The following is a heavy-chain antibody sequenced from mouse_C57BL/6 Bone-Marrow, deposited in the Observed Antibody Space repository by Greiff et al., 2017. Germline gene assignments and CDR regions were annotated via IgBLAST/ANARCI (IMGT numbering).Heavy chain of an antibody. J-gene: IGHJ2*01. CDR3: ARDGYYDYCDY. CDR2: IDPSDSYT. CDR1: GYTFTSYW. D-gene: IGHD2-3*01. V-gene: IGHV1-59*01. Sequence: QVQLQQPGAELVRPGTSVKLSCKASGYTFTSYWMHWVKQRPGQGLEWIGVIDPSDSYTNYNQKFKGKATLTVDTSSSTAYMQLSSLTSEDSAVYYCARDGYYDYCDYWGKGTTLTVSS.